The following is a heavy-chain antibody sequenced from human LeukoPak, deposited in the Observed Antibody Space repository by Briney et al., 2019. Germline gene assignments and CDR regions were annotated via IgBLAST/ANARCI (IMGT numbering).Heavy chain of an antibody. V-gene: IGHV4-34*01. Sequence: SETLSLTCAVYGGSFSGYYWSWIRQPPGKGLEWIGEINHSGSTNYNPSLKSRVTISVDTSKNQFSLKLSSVTAADTAVYYCARASYYYGSRFDYWGQGTLVTVSS. CDR2: INHSGST. J-gene: IGHJ4*02. CDR3: ARASYYYGSRFDY. D-gene: IGHD3-10*01. CDR1: GGSFSGYY.